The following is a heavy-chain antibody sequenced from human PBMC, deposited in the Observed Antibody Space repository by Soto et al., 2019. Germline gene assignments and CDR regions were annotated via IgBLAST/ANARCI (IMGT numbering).Heavy chain of an antibody. CDR3: ARGGQIPADNWFDP. D-gene: IGHD2-2*01. J-gene: IGHJ5*02. V-gene: IGHV3-48*01. CDR2: ISSSSSTI. Sequence: GGSLRLSCAASGFTFSSYSMNWVRQAPGKGLEWVSYISSSSSTIYYADSVKGRFTISRDNAKNSLYLQMNSLRAEDTAVYYCARGGQIPADNWFDPWGQGTLVTVSS. CDR1: GFTFSSYS.